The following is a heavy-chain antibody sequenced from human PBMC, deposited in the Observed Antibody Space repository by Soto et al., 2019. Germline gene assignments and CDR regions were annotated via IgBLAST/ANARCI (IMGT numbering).Heavy chain of an antibody. J-gene: IGHJ6*02. CDR1: GFTFSSYG. CDR3: ARGGGDYVGYYYYGMDV. CDR2: IWYDGSNK. Sequence: QVQLVESGGGVVQPGRSLRLSCAASGFTFSSYGMHWVRQAPGKGLEWVAVIWYDGSNKYYADSVKGRFTISRDNSKNXXYLQMNSLRAEDTAVYYCARGGGDYVGYYYYGMDVWGQGTTVTVSS. V-gene: IGHV3-33*01. D-gene: IGHD4-17*01.